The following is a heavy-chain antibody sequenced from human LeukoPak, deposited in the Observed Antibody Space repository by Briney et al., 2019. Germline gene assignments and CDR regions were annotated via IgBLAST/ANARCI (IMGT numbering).Heavy chain of an antibody. V-gene: IGHV4-59*01. CDR3: ARSFARSSSWDY. CDR1: GGSISIYY. J-gene: IGHJ4*02. CDR2: IYYSGST. D-gene: IGHD6-13*01. Sequence: PSETLSFTCTVSGGSISIYYWSWIRQPPGKGLEWIGYIYYSGSTNYNPSLKSRVTISVDTSKNQFSLKLSSVTAADTAVYYCARSFARSSSWDYWGQGTLVTVSS.